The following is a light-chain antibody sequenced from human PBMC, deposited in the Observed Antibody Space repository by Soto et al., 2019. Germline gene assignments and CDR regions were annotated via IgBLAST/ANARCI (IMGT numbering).Light chain of an antibody. Sequence: EIVMTQSPATLSVSPGQRASLSCRASQSVSTTVAWYRQKPGQAPRLLVYGASTRATGIPARFSGSGAGTDFTLTITSLQSEDFGVYFCQQYKDWPTTFGQGTKVDIK. CDR2: GAS. J-gene: IGKJ1*01. CDR3: QQYKDWPTT. V-gene: IGKV3-15*01. CDR1: QSVSTT.